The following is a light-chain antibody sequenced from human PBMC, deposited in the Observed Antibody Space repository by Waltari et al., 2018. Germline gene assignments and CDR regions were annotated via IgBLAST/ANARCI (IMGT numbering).Light chain of an antibody. CDR2: KAS. V-gene: IGKV1-12*01. CDR3: QQYNSAPPLT. CDR1: QGISSW. J-gene: IGKJ4*01. Sequence: DIQMTQSPSSLSASVGDRVTITCRASQGISSWLAWYQQKTGKAPKLLIYKASSLQSGVPSRFRGSRSGTAFTLTISSLQPEDFATYYCQQYNSAPPLTFGGGTKVEIK.